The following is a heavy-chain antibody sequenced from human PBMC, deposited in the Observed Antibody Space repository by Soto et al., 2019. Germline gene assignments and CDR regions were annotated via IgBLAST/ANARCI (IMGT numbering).Heavy chain of an antibody. V-gene: IGHV1-69*13. CDR2: IIPIFGTA. Sequence: SVKVSCKASGGTFSSYAISWVRQAPGQGLEWMGGIIPIFGTANYAQKFQGRVTITADESTSTAYMELSSLRSEDTAVYYCARGYSYGAVETPHFDYWGQGTLVTVSS. J-gene: IGHJ4*02. CDR3: ARGYSYGAVETPHFDY. CDR1: GGTFSSYA. D-gene: IGHD5-18*01.